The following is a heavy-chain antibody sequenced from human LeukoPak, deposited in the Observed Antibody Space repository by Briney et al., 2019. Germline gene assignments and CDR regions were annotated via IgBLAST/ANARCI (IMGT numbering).Heavy chain of an antibody. Sequence: SETLSLTCTVSGGSISSGGYYWSWLRPPPGKGLEWIGYIYHSGSTYYNPSLKSRVTISVDTSKNQFSLKLSSVTAADTAVYYCARGLEDYDYGEGLPFDYWGQGTLVTVSS. D-gene: IGHD4-17*01. V-gene: IGHV4-30-2*01. CDR3: ARGLEDYDYGEGLPFDY. J-gene: IGHJ4*02. CDR1: GGSISSGGYY. CDR2: IYHSGST.